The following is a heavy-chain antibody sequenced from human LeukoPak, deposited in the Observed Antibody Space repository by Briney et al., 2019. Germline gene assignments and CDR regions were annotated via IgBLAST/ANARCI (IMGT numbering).Heavy chain of an antibody. Sequence: SETLSLTCAVYGGSFSGYYWSWIRQPPGKGLEWIGEINHSGSTNYNPSLKSRVTISVDTSKNQFSLKLSSVTAADTAVYYCARGLLTYDYVWGSYRHLYFDYWGQGALVTVSS. CDR1: GGSFSGYY. CDR3: ARGLLTYDYVWGSYRHLYFDY. D-gene: IGHD3-16*02. CDR2: INHSGST. J-gene: IGHJ4*02. V-gene: IGHV4-34*01.